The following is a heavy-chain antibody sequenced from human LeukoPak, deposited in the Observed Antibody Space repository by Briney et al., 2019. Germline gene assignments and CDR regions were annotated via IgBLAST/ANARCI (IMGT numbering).Heavy chain of an antibody. CDR3: TRDVREAYDI. J-gene: IGHJ3*02. Sequence: GGSLRLSCEASGFRFGGFWMNWVRQAPGKGPERVANINQDGSEKLNVDSVKGRFTISRDNAKNSLYLQMNSLRVEDTAVYYCTRDVREAYDIWGHGTMVTVSS. V-gene: IGHV3-7*01. CDR2: INQDGSEK. CDR1: GFRFGGFW. D-gene: IGHD3-16*01.